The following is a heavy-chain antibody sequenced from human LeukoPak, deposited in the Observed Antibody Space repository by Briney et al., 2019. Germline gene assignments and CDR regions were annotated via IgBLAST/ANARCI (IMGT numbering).Heavy chain of an antibody. CDR1: GFTLSSYL. D-gene: IGHD1-14*01. CDR2: INTDGTNT. Sequence: GGSLRLSCAASGFTLSSYLMHWVRQAPGKGLVWVSHINTDGTNTNYAASAKGRFTISRDSAKNTLFLQMNSLRAEDTAVYYCARGTHGGFDPWGQGTLVTVSS. J-gene: IGHJ5*02. V-gene: IGHV3-74*01. CDR3: ARGTHGGFDP.